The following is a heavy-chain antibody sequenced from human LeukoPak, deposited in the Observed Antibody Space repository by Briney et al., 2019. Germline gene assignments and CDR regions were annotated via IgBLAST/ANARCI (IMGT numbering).Heavy chain of an antibody. J-gene: IGHJ4*02. D-gene: IGHD1-1*01. Sequence: NPSETLSLTCAVYGGSFSGYYWSWIRQPAGKGLEWIGEINHSGSTNYDPSLKSRVTISVDTSKNQFSLKLSSVTAADTAVYYCAVGWKEYYFDYWGQGTLVTVSS. CDR1: GGSFSGYY. V-gene: IGHV4-34*01. CDR2: INHSGST. CDR3: AVGWKEYYFDY.